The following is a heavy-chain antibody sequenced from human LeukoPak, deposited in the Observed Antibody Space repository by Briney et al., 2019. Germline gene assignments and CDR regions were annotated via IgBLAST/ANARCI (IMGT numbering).Heavy chain of an antibody. CDR1: GFTFDDYA. V-gene: IGHV3-9*01. CDR2: ISWNSGSI. Sequence: GGSLRLSCAASGFTFDDYAMHWVRQAPGKGLEWVSGISWNSGSIGYADSVKGRFTISRDNAKNSLYLQMNSLRAEDTALYYCAKGIFGSGSRDYWGQGTLVTVSS. D-gene: IGHD3-10*01. CDR3: AKGIFGSGSRDY. J-gene: IGHJ4*02.